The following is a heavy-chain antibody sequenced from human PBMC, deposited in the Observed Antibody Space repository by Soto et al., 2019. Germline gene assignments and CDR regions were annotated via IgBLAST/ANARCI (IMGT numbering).Heavy chain of an antibody. V-gene: IGHV3-23*01. CDR3: AKDGALLYFLGWGPFQY. Sequence: EVQLLESGGGLVQPGGSLRLSCATSGFSFSTYAMNWVRQAPGKGLEWVSSISGSGGNTYVADSVKGRFTISRDNSKNTLYLQRDSLRGEDTAIYYCAKDGALLYFLGWGPFQYWGQGTLVTVSS. J-gene: IGHJ4*02. D-gene: IGHD3-10*01. CDR1: GFSFSTYA. CDR2: ISGSGGNT.